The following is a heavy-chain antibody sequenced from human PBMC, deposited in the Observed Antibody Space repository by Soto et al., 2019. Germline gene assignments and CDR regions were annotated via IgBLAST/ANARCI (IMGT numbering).Heavy chain of an antibody. D-gene: IGHD3-10*01. CDR1: GGSISSGGYY. J-gene: IGHJ4*02. V-gene: IGHV4-31*03. CDR2: IYYSGST. Sequence: SETLSLTCTVSGGSISSGGYYWSWIRQHPGKGLEWIGYIYYSGSTYYNPSLKSRVTISVDTSKNQFSLKLSSATAPDTAVYYCARVDFGSGSQGRDYFDYWGQGTLVTVSS. CDR3: ARVDFGSGSQGRDYFDY.